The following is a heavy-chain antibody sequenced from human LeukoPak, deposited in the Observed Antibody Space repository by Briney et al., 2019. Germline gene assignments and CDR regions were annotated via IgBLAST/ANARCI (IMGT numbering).Heavy chain of an antibody. CDR3: ARALPGCDRTNCYGLDY. J-gene: IGHJ4*02. V-gene: IGHV7-4-1*02. CDR1: GYTFTSYA. D-gene: IGHD2-2*01. Sequence: ASVKVSCKASGYTFTSYAMNWVRQAPGQGLEWMGWIHTNTGNPTYAQGFTGRFVFSLDTPVNTAYLQISSLKAEDTAVYYCARALPGCDRTNCYGLDYWGQGTLVTVSS. CDR2: IHTNTGNP.